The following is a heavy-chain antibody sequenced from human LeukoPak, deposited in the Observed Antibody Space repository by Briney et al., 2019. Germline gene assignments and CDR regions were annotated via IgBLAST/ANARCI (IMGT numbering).Heavy chain of an antibody. Sequence: ASVKVSCKASGYTFTSYYMHWVRQAPGQGLEWMGIFNPGGGSTSYAQKFQGRITMTRDTSTSTVYMELSSLRSEDTAVYYCALNYDFWSGYSYYFDYWGQGTLVTVSS. CDR2: FNPGGGST. CDR3: ALNYDFWSGYSYYFDY. CDR1: GYTFTSYY. J-gene: IGHJ4*02. D-gene: IGHD3-3*01. V-gene: IGHV1-46*01.